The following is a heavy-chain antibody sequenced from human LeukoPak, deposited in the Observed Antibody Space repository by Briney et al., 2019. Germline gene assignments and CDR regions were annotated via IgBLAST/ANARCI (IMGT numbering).Heavy chain of an antibody. CDR2: INLDGSEI. V-gene: IGHV3-7*03. CDR1: GFVFGHSW. D-gene: IGHD3-22*01. CDR3: VRDRGYSTFDY. J-gene: IGHJ4*02. Sequence: GGSLRLSCEASGFVFGHSWMSWVRQAPGKGLEWVADINLDGSEINYLDSLTGRLTISRDNAKDSLYLQMNGLRAEDTAVYFCVRDRGYSTFDYWGQGTLVTVSS.